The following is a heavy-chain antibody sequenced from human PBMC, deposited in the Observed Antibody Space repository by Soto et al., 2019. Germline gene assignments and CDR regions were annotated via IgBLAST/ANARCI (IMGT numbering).Heavy chain of an antibody. CDR1: GGSISSYY. V-gene: IGHV4-59*01. Sequence: SETLSLTCTVSGGSISSYYWSWIRQPPGKGLEWIGYIYYSGSTNYNPSLKSRVTISVDTSKNQFSLKLSSVTAADTAVYYCARTPFLGTHAFDIWGQGTMVTVSS. J-gene: IGHJ3*02. D-gene: IGHD7-27*01. CDR2: IYYSGST. CDR3: ARTPFLGTHAFDI.